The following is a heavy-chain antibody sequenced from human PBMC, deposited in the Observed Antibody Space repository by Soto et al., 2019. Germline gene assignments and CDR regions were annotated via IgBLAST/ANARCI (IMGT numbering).Heavy chain of an antibody. Sequence: PGESLKISCKASGYSSANFWIGWVCQMPGKGLEWMGFIHLGGSETRYIPSFQDQVTISAARSINTAYLQWSSLRASDTAMYYCAIATHGSSYYDYLGRGTLVTVSS. D-gene: IGHD2-2*01. CDR3: AIATHGSSYYDY. V-gene: IGHV5-51*01. CDR1: GYSSANFW. J-gene: IGHJ4*02. CDR2: IHLGGSET.